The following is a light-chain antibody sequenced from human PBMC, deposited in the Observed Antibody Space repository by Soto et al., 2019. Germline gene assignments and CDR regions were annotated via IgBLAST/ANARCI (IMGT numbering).Light chain of an antibody. V-gene: IGKV3-15*01. Sequence: EIVMTQSPATLSVSPGERVTLSCRASQSVSDNLAWYQQKPGQAPRLPIYGASTRATTTPARFSGSGSGTEFTLTISSLQSEDFAVYFCQQSNNWPYTFGQGTKLDIK. CDR3: QQSNNWPYT. J-gene: IGKJ2*01. CDR2: GAS. CDR1: QSVSDN.